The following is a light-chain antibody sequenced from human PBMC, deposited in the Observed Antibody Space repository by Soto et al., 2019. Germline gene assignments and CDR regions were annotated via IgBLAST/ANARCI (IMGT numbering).Light chain of an antibody. J-gene: IGLJ1*01. V-gene: IGLV2-14*03. CDR2: NVY. CDR1: SSDVGAYNF. CDR3: SAYTVSRTYV. Sequence: QSVLTQPASVSGSPGQSITISCTGTSSDVGAYNFVSWHQQHPGKAPKLMIYNVYDRPSGISYRFSGSKSGNTASLTISGLQGEDEADYSCSAYTVSRTYVFGTGTKVT.